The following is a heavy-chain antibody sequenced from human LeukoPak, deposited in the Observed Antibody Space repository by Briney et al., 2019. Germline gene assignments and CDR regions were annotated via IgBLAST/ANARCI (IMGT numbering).Heavy chain of an antibody. V-gene: IGHV3-30*04. CDR1: GFTFSSYA. J-gene: IGHJ4*02. Sequence: PGRSLRLSCAASGFTFSSYAMHWVRQAPGKGLEWVAVISYDGSIKYYADSVKGRFTISRDNSKNTLYLQMNSLRAEDTAVYYCARDIDYWGQGTLVTVSS. CDR2: ISYDGSIK. CDR3: ARDIDY.